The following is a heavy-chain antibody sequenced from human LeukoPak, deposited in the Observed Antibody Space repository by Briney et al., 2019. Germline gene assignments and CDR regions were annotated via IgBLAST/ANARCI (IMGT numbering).Heavy chain of an antibody. CDR3: AKDSGGLWQWLPLGRLDY. Sequence: GGSLRLSCAASRFTFDIYAMNWVRQAPGKGLEWVSGISGSGDSTNYADSVRGRFTISRDNSKNTLYLQMNSLRAEDTAVYYCAKDSGGLWQWLPLGRLDYWGQGTLVTVSS. J-gene: IGHJ4*02. V-gene: IGHV3-23*01. CDR1: RFTFDIYA. D-gene: IGHD6-19*01. CDR2: ISGSGDST.